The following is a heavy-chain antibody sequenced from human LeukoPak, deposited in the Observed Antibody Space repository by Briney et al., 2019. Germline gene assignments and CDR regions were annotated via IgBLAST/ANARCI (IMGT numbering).Heavy chain of an antibody. J-gene: IGHJ4*02. CDR2: ISYSGRT. V-gene: IGHV4-39*07. CDR3: VRETLSSAHY. Sequence: SETLSLTCTVSGSSMSSGDYYWAWVRQPPGKGLEWIGSISYSGRTFYKPSLTSRVAMSMDASKSQFSLRLSSVTAADTVVYYCVRETLSSAHYWGQGTLVTVSS. CDR1: GSSMSSGDYY. D-gene: IGHD6-6*01.